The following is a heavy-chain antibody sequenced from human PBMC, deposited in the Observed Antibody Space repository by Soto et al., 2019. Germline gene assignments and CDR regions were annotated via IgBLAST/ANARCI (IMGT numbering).Heavy chain of an antibody. CDR3: ARDGIAARPYYYYGMDV. J-gene: IGHJ6*02. D-gene: IGHD6-6*01. V-gene: IGHV3-48*03. CDR2: ISSSGSTI. CDR1: GFTFSSYE. Sequence: GGSLRLGCAASGFTFSSYEMNWGRQAPGKGLEWVSYISSSGSTIYYADSVKGRFTISRDNAKNSLYLQMNSLRAEDTAVYYCARDGIAARPYYYYGMDVWGQGTTVTVSS.